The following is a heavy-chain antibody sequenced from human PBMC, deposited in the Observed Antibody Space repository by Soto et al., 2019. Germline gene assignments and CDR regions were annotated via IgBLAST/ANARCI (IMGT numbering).Heavy chain of an antibody. Sequence: ASVKVSCKASGYTFTGYYMHWVRQAPGQGLEWMGWINPNSGGTNYAQKFQGRVTMTRDTSISTAYMELSRLRSDDTAVYYCARDPMVRGVIITRSSWFDPWGQGTLVTSPQ. CDR2: INPNSGGT. CDR3: ARDPMVRGVIITRSSWFDP. D-gene: IGHD3-10*01. V-gene: IGHV1-2*02. CDR1: GYTFTGYY. J-gene: IGHJ5*02.